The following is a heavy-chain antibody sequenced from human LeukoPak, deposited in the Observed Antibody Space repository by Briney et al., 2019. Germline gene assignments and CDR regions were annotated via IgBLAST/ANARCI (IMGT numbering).Heavy chain of an antibody. J-gene: IGHJ6*02. CDR3: AKGSKLAIYGMDV. Sequence: DSVKGRFTISRDNSKNTLYLQMNSLRAEDTAVYYCAKGSKLAIYGMDVWGQGTTVTVSS. V-gene: IGHV3-23*01. D-gene: IGHD6-6*01.